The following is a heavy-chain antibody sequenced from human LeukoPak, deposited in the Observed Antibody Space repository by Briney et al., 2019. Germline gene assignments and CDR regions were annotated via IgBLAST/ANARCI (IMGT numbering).Heavy chain of an antibody. CDR1: GFTFSSYA. CDR3: ASSGWSLNYFDD. J-gene: IGHJ4*02. Sequence: GRSLRLSCAASGFTFSSYAMSWVRQAPGKGLEWVSAISGSGGSTYYADSVKGRFTISRDNSKNTLYLQMKSLRAEDAAVYYCASSGWSLNYFDDWGQGTLVTVSS. V-gene: IGHV3-23*01. D-gene: IGHD6-19*01. CDR2: ISGSGGST.